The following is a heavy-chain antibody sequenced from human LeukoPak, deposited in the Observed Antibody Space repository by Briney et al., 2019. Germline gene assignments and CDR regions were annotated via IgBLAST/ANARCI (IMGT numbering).Heavy chain of an antibody. J-gene: IGHJ1*01. Sequence: SETLSLTCTVSGGSISSYYWGWIRQPPGKGLEWIGYIYYSGSTNYNPSLKSRVTISVDTSKNQFSLKLSSVTAADTAVYYCARWGYCSSTSCYTGYFQHWGQGTLVTVSS. CDR1: GGSISSYY. D-gene: IGHD2-2*02. CDR3: ARWGYCSSTSCYTGYFQH. V-gene: IGHV4-59*01. CDR2: IYYSGST.